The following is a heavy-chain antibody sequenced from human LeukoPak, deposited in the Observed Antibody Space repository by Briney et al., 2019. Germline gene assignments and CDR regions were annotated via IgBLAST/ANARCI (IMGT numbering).Heavy chain of an antibody. J-gene: IGHJ4*02. Sequence: SVKVSCKASGGTFSSYAISWVRQAPGQGLEWMGGIIPIFGTANYAQKFQGRVTITADESTSTAYMELSSLRAEGAAVYYCARGRITIFGVVIIDYFDYWGQGTLVTVSS. V-gene: IGHV1-69*13. CDR3: ARGRITIFGVVIIDYFDY. D-gene: IGHD3-3*01. CDR2: IIPIFGTA. CDR1: GGTFSSYA.